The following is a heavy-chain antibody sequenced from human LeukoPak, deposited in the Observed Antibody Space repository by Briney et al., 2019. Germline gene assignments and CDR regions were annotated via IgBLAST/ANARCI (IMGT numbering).Heavy chain of an antibody. Sequence: GASVKVSCKASGYTFTSYGISWVRQAPGQGLEWLGWISAYNGNTNYAQKLQGRVTMTTDTSTTTAYMELRSLRSDATAVYYCARYRRDGYNPRFDPCGQGTLVTVSS. J-gene: IGHJ5*02. CDR3: ARYRRDGYNPRFDP. V-gene: IGHV1-18*01. D-gene: IGHD5-24*01. CDR2: ISAYNGNT. CDR1: GYTFTSYG.